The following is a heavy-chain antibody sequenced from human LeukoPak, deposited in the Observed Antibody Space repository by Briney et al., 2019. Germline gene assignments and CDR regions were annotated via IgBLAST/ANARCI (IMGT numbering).Heavy chain of an antibody. D-gene: IGHD3-10*01. J-gene: IGHJ4*02. V-gene: IGHV1-18*01. CDR2: ISAYNGNT. CDR1: GYTFTSYG. CDR3: ARAVLWFGEPYPPDY. Sequence: ASVKVSCKASGYTFTSYGISWVRQAPGQGLEWMGWISAYNGNTNYAQKLQGRVTMTTDTSTSTAYMELRSLRSDDTAVYYCARAVLWFGEPYPPDYWGQGTLVTVSS.